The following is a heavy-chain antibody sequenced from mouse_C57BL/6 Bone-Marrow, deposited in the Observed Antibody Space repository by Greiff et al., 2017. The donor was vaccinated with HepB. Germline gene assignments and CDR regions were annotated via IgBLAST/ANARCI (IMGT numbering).Heavy chain of an antibody. D-gene: IGHD1-1*01. CDR1: GYTFTDYE. J-gene: IGHJ4*01. V-gene: IGHV1-15*01. CDR2: IDPETGGT. Sequence: QVQLQQSGAELVRPGASVTLSCKASGYTFTDYEMHWVKQTPVHGLEWIGAIDPETGGTAYNQKFKGKAILTADKSSSTAYMELRSLTSEDSAVYYSTRRYGSSYDYAMDYWGQGTSVTVSS. CDR3: TRRYGSSYDYAMDY.